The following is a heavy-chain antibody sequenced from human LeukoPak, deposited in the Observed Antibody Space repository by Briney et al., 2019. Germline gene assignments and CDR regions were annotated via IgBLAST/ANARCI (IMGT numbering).Heavy chain of an antibody. V-gene: IGHV3-23*01. CDR3: AKDRSITMIVVVIPDAFDI. J-gene: IGHJ3*02. Sequence: GGSLRLSCAASGFTFSSYAMSWVRQAPGKGLEWVSAISGSGGSTYYADSVKGRFTISRDNSKNTLYLQMNSLRAEDTAVYYCAKDRSITMIVVVIPDAFDIWGQGTMVTVSP. D-gene: IGHD3-22*01. CDR1: GFTFSSYA. CDR2: ISGSGGST.